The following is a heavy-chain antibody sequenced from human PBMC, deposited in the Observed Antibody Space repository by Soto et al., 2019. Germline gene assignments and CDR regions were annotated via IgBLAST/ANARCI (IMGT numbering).Heavy chain of an antibody. J-gene: IGHJ4*02. CDR2: FDPEDGET. V-gene: IGHV1-24*01. D-gene: IGHD2-15*01. CDR1: GYTLTELS. Sequence: QVQLVQSGAEVKKPGASVKVSCKVSGYTLTELSMHWVRQAPGKGLEWMGGFDPEDGETIYAQKFQGRVTMTEDTSTDTAYMELSRLRSEDTAVYYCATNLTLDCSGGSCYLSARSLDYWGQGTLVTVSS. CDR3: ATNLTLDCSGGSCYLSARSLDY.